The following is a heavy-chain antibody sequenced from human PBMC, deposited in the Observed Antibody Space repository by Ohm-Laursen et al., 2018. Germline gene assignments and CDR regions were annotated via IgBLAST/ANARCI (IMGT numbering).Heavy chain of an antibody. CDR3: ARESASRIPDAH. CDR1: GFTFGTYS. CDR2: IDASGGTI. J-gene: IGHJ1*01. Sequence: SLRLSCTASGFTFGTYSMNWVRQAPGKGLEWLSYIDASGGTIYYADSLKGRFTISRDNSKNTLYLQMDSLRADDTAVYYCARESASRIPDAHWGQGTLVTVSS. V-gene: IGHV3-48*01. D-gene: IGHD1-14*01.